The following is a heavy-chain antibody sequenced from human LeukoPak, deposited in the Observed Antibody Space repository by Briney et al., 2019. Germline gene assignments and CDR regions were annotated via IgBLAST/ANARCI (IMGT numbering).Heavy chain of an antibody. V-gene: IGHV3-30*02. CDR2: IRYDGSNK. Sequence: PGGSLRLSCAASGFTFSSYAMSWVRQAPGKGLEWVAFIRYDGSNKYYADSVKGRFTISRDNSKNTLYLQMNSLRVEDTAVYYCAKVPTYYDILTGSNWGQGTLVTVSS. D-gene: IGHD3-9*01. CDR3: AKVPTYYDILTGSN. J-gene: IGHJ4*02. CDR1: GFTFSSYA.